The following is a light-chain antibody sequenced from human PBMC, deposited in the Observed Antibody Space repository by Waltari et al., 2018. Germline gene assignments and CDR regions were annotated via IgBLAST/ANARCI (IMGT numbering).Light chain of an antibody. V-gene: IGLV2-14*01. CDR3: SSYTRRSYWV. J-gene: IGLJ3*02. CDR1: SSDVGFYDF. CDR2: KVN. Sequence: QSALTQPASVSGSPGQSITISCTGTSSDVGFYDFVSWFQQHPGKAPKVMIYKVNKRPSGGLNGFSGSKAANTASLTISGLQAEDEADYYCSSYTRRSYWVFGGGTQLTVL.